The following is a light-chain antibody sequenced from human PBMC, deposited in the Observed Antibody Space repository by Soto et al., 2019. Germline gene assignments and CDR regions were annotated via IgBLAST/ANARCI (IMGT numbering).Light chain of an antibody. CDR3: QLYETFSGT. V-gene: IGKV1-5*01. CDR2: DAS. CDR1: QSVSGW. Sequence: DIKMTQSPSTVSASVGDTVTVTCRASQSVSGWLAWYQQKPGEAPKLLIYDASALPRGVPSRFSGSGSGTKFTLTIASLQPDDFATYCCQLYETFSGTFGAGTKVDI. J-gene: IGKJ4*02.